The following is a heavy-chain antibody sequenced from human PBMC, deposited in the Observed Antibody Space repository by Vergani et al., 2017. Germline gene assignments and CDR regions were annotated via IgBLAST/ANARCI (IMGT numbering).Heavy chain of an antibody. D-gene: IGHD1-26*01. J-gene: IGHJ6*03. Sequence: EVQLLESGGGLVQPGGSLRLSCAASGFTFGSYAMNWVRQAQGKGLEWVSGISAGASTAYHADSVKGRFTISRDNAKNTLYLQMDSLRAEDTAVYYCARDGWELLDYFYYMDVWGKGTTVTVSS. CDR3: ARDGWELLDYFYYMDV. V-gene: IGHV3-23*01. CDR2: ISAGASTA. CDR1: GFTFGSYA.